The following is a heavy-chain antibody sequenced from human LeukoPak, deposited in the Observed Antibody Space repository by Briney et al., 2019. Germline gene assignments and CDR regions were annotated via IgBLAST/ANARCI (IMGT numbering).Heavy chain of an antibody. CDR2: ISGSGGST. CDR1: GFTFSSYA. J-gene: IGHJ1*01. V-gene: IGHV3-23*01. Sequence: GGSLRLSCAASGFTFSSYAISWVRQAPGKGLEWVSAISGSGGSTYYADSVKGRFTISRDNSKNTLYLQMNSLRAEDTAVYYCAKPQYYYDSSGYYSEYLQHWGQGTLVTVSS. CDR3: AKPQYYYDSSGYYSEYLQH. D-gene: IGHD3-22*01.